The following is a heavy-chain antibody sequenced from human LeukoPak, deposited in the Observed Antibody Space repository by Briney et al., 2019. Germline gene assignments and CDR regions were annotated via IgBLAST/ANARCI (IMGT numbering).Heavy chain of an antibody. CDR1: GFTFSSYA. J-gene: IGHJ4*02. D-gene: IGHD3-16*02. V-gene: IGHV3-23*01. CDR3: ATARITFGGVIVSQH. Sequence: GGSLRLSCAASGFTFSSYAMSWVRQAPGKGLEWVSAISGSGGSTYYADSVKGRFTISRDNSKNTLYLQMNSLRAEDTAVYYCATARITFGGVIVSQHWGQGTLVTVSS. CDR2: ISGSGGST.